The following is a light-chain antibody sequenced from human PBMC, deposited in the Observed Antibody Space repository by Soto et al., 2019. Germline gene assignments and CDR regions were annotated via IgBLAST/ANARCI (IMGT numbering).Light chain of an antibody. Sequence: QSALTQPASVSGSPGQSITISCTGTSSDVGGYYSVSWYQQHPGKAPKLMIYDVTNRPSGVSNRFSGSKSGNTASLTISGLQAEYEADYYCSSYTSSSTDVFGPGTKLTVL. CDR3: SSYTSSSTDV. CDR1: SSDVGGYYS. J-gene: IGLJ1*01. V-gene: IGLV2-14*01. CDR2: DVT.